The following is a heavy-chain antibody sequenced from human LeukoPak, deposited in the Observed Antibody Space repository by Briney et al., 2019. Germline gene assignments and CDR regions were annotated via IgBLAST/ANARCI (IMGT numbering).Heavy chain of an antibody. D-gene: IGHD2-15*01. J-gene: IGHJ4*02. CDR2: IWYDGSIQ. CDR1: GFTFSSYG. Sequence: PGGSLRLSCAASGFTFSSYGMHWVRQAPGKGLEWVAAIWYDGSIQYYADSVKGRFTISRDNSKNTLYLQMDSLRAKDTAVYYCARAGYCSGGSCYGSDYWGQGTLVSVSS. CDR3: ARAGYCSGGSCYGSDY. V-gene: IGHV3-33*01.